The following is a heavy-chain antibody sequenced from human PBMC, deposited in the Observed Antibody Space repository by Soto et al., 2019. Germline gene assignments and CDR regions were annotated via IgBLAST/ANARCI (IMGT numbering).Heavy chain of an antibody. CDR2: IYYSGST. V-gene: IGHV4-31*03. D-gene: IGHD2-2*01. Sequence: QVQLQESGPGLVKPSQTLSLTCTVSGGSISSGGYYWSWIRQHPGKGLEWIGYIYYSGSTYYNPSLKSRVTISVDTSKNQFSLKLSSVTAADSAVYYCARDRYCSSTSCYWDRDGMDVWGQGPTVTVSS. J-gene: IGHJ6*02. CDR1: GGSISSGGYY. CDR3: ARDRYCSSTSCYWDRDGMDV.